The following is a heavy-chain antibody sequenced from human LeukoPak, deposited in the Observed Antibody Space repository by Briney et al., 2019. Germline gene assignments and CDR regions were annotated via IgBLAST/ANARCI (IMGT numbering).Heavy chain of an antibody. CDR3: VKAGASSSWEVYYYYYGMDV. CDR2: ISSNGGST. D-gene: IGHD6-13*01. J-gene: IGHJ6*02. V-gene: IGHV3-64D*09. Sequence: PGGSLRLSCSASGFTFSSYAMHWVRQAPGKGLEYVSAISSNGGSTYYADSVKGRFTISRDNSKNTLYLQMSSLRAEDTAVYYGVKAGASSSWEVYYYYYGMDVWGQGTTVTVSS. CDR1: GFTFSSYA.